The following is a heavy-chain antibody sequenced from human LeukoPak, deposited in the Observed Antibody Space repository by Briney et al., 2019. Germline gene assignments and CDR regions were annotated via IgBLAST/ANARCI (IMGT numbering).Heavy chain of an antibody. V-gene: IGHV4-4*07. J-gene: IGHJ4*02. Sequence: PSETLSPTCTVPGGSISSYYWSWIRQPAGKGLEWVGRIYSSGSTIYNPSLKSRVTMSVDTSKSQFSLKLSSVTAADTAVYYCARVSGYYDSSYYFDYWGQGTLVTVSS. CDR1: GGSISSYY. D-gene: IGHD3-22*01. CDR2: IYSSGST. CDR3: ARVSGYYDSSYYFDY.